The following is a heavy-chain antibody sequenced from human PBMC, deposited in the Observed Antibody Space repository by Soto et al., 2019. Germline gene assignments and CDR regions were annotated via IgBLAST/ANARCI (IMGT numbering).Heavy chain of an antibody. CDR2: MNPNSGNT. CDR3: AGSSGWERQDFDY. D-gene: IGHD6-19*01. Sequence: QVQLVQSGAEVKKPGASVKVSCKASGYTFTSYDINWVRQATGQGLEWMGWMNPNSGNTGYAQKFQGRVTMTRNTSISTADMELSSLRSDDTAVYYCAGSSGWERQDFDYWGQGTLVTVSS. J-gene: IGHJ4*02. V-gene: IGHV1-8*01. CDR1: GYTFTSYD.